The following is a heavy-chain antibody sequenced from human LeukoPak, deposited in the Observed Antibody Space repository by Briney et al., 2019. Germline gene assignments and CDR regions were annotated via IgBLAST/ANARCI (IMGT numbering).Heavy chain of an antibody. CDR1: GITVSNNY. CDR3: ARSIQLDPWGAFDI. Sequence: GGSLRLACAASGITVSNNYIAWVRQAPGKGLEWVSVIYPGGTTYYPDSVKGRFTFSRDNSKNTLYLQMTSLRAENTAVYYCARSIQLDPWGAFDIWGQGTMVTVSS. V-gene: IGHV3-53*01. D-gene: IGHD1-1*01. CDR2: IYPGGTT. J-gene: IGHJ3*02.